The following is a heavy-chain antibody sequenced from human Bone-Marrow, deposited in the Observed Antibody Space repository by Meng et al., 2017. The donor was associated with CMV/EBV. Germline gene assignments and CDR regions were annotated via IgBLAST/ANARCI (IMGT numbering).Heavy chain of an antibody. D-gene: IGHD3-16*01. Sequence: LSCAAAGVNVSSNYIGWVRQAPRKGVEWVSGIYSVGTTYYGDSVKGRFTISRDDSKNTLYLQMNSLRTEDTAVYYCATRRGGVALDYWGQGTLVTVSS. J-gene: IGHJ4*02. CDR3: ATRRGGVALDY. V-gene: IGHV3-66*02. CDR1: GVNVSSNY. CDR2: IYSVGTT.